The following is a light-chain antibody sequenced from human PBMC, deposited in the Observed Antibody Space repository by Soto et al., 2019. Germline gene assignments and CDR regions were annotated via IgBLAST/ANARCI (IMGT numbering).Light chain of an antibody. J-gene: IGKJ1*01. CDR1: QSVSSSY. Sequence: QSPATLSVFPGERATPSRRASQSVSSSYLAWYQQKPGQGPRLLVYGSSSRASGIPDRFSGSGSGKGLGLTISRLESEEFAVYYCPQYGSSGMFGQGTKVDIK. CDR3: PQYGSSGM. V-gene: IGKV3-20*01. CDR2: GSS.